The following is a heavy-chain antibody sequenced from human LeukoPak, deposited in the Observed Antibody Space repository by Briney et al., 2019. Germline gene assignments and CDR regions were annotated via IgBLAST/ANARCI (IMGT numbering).Heavy chain of an antibody. CDR1: GFTFSNYP. CDR2: ISYDGSNE. CDR3: ARDRLQITVAGTVDY. Sequence: PGGSLRLSCAASGFTFSNYPMHWVRQAPGKGLEWVAVISYDGSNEYYADSVKGRFTISRDNSKNTLYLQMNSLRVEDTAIYYCARDRLQITVAGTVDYWGQGTLVTVSS. D-gene: IGHD6-19*01. V-gene: IGHV3-30-3*01. J-gene: IGHJ4*02.